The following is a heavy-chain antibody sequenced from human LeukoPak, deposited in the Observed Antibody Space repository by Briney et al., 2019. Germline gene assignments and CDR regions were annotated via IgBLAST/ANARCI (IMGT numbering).Heavy chain of an antibody. CDR3: ARDSSPYYDILTGFHSPFDY. D-gene: IGHD3-9*01. CDR1: GGSISSYY. J-gene: IGHJ4*02. CDR2: IYYSGST. V-gene: IGHV4-59*01. Sequence: SETLSLTCTVSGGSISSYYWSWIRQPPGKGLEWIGYIYYSGSTNYNPSLKSRVTISVDTSKNQFSLKLSSVTAADTAVYYCARDSSPYYDILTGFHSPFDYWGQGTLVTVSS.